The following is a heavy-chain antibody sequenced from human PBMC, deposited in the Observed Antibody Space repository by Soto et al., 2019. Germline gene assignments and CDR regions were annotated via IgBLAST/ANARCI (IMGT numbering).Heavy chain of an antibody. Sequence: ASVKVSCKASGYTFTSYGISWVRQDPGQGLEWMGWISAYNGNTNYAQKLQGRVTMTTDTSTSTAYMELRSLRSDDTAVYYCARGGAVADYYYYGMDVWGQGTTVTVSS. CDR1: GYTFTSYG. CDR2: ISAYNGNT. D-gene: IGHD6-19*01. J-gene: IGHJ6*02. V-gene: IGHV1-18*04. CDR3: ARGGAVADYYYYGMDV.